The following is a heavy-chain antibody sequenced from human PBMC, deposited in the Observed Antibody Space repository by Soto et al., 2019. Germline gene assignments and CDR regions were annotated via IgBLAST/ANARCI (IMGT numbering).Heavy chain of an antibody. V-gene: IGHV3-74*01. CDR1: GFTFSNYW. Sequence: EVQLVESGGGLVQPGGSLRLSCTASGFTFSNYWMHWVRQAPRKGLVWVSSISTDASSTSYADPVKGRFTISRDNAKNTLYLQMNSLRAEDTAVYYCARLPNKSPQNWGQGTRVIVSP. CDR2: ISTDASST. CDR3: ARLPNKSPQN. J-gene: IGHJ1*01.